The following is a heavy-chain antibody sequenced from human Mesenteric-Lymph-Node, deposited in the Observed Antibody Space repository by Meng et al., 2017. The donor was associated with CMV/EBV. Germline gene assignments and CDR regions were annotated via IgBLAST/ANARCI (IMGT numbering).Heavy chain of an antibody. D-gene: IGHD4-11*01. J-gene: IGHJ4*02. V-gene: IGHV3-30*02. CDR1: GFTFSYFG. CDR3: AKAGDYSNYFDF. CDR2: MRYDGRNE. Sequence: GESLKISCVGSGFTFSYFGIHWVRQPPGKGLEWVAFMRYDGRNELYADSVKGRFTISRDNSKNTVFLQMTSLGAEDTAVYYCAKAGDYSNYFDFWGQGTLVTVSS.